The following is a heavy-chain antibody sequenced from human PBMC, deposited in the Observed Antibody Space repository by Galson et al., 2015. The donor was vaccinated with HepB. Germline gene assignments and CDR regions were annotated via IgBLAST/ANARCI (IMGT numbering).Heavy chain of an antibody. D-gene: IGHD3/OR15-3a*01. CDR3: ARGDDFLTGYYRGFDY. Sequence: SVKVSCKASGYTLTTYAISWVRQAPGQGLEWMGWIGAYNGNTNYAQKLQGRVTMTTDTSTTTAYMELKSLRSDDTAVYYCARGDDFLTGYYRGFDYWGQGTLLTVSS. J-gene: IGHJ4*02. CDR1: GYTLTTYA. V-gene: IGHV1-18*01. CDR2: IGAYNGNT.